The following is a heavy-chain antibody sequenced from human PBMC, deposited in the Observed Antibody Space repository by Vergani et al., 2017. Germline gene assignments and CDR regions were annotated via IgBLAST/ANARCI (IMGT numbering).Heavy chain of an antibody. Sequence: QVQLVQSGAEVKKPGASVKVSCKASGYTFTGYYMHWVRQAPGQGLEWMGWINPNSGGTNYAQKFQGRVTMTRDTSISTAYMELSMLRSDDTAVYYCARANLITMRVDGEGAFDIWGQGTMVTVSS. V-gene: IGHV1-2*02. CDR2: INPNSGGT. D-gene: IGHD3-22*01. CDR3: ARANLITMRVDGEGAFDI. J-gene: IGHJ3*02. CDR1: GYTFTGYY.